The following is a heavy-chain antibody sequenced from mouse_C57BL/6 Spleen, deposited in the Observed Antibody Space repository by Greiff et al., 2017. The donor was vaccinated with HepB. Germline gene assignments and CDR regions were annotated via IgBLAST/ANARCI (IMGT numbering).Heavy chain of an antibody. CDR2: ISYSGST. CDR1: GYSITSGYD. J-gene: IGHJ3*01. D-gene: IGHD2-12*01. V-gene: IGHV3-1*01. Sequence: EVKLQESGPGMVKPSQSLSLTCTVTGYSITSGYDWHWIRHFPGNTLEWMGYISYSGSTNYNPSLKSRISITHDTSKNHFFLKLNSVTTEDTATYYCARGGAYSSGWFAYWGQGTLVTVSA. CDR3: ARGGAYSSGWFAY.